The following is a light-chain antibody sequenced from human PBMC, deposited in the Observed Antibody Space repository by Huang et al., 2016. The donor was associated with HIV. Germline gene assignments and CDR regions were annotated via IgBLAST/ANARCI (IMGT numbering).Light chain of an antibody. V-gene: IGKV3-15*01. CDR2: GAS. Sequence: EIVMTQSPAALSVSPGKRATLPCRASQSVSSNLAWYQQKPGQAPMLLIYGASTRATGIPARFSGSGSWTEFTLTISSLQSEDFAVYYCQQYNNWPPGTFGQGTKVEIK. J-gene: IGKJ1*01. CDR1: QSVSSN. CDR3: QQYNNWPPGT.